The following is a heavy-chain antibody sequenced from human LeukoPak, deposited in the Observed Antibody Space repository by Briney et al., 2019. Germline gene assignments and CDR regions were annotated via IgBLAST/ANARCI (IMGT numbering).Heavy chain of an antibody. J-gene: IGHJ4*02. CDR2: ISYDGSNK. Sequence: PGRSLRLSCAASGFTFSSYAMHWVRQAPGKGLEWVAVISYDGSNKYYADSVKRRYTISRDNFKNTLYLQMNSLRAEDTAVYYCARIDSYCYRFDYWGQGTLVTVSS. D-gene: IGHD5-18*01. CDR1: GFTFSSYA. V-gene: IGHV3-30-3*01. CDR3: ARIDSYCYRFDY.